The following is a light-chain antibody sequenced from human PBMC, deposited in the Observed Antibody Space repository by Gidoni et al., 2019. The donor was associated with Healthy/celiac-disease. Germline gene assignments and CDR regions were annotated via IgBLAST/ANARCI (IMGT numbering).Light chain of an antibody. CDR3: QQYDNLPLT. J-gene: IGKJ4*01. V-gene: IGKV1-33*01. CDR1: QDISNY. Sequence: DIQMTQSPSSRSASVGDRVTISCQASQDISNYLNWYQQKPGKATKLLIYDTSNLETGVPSRFCGSGSGTDFTFTISSLQPEDIATYYCQQYDNLPLTFGGGTKVEIK. CDR2: DTS.